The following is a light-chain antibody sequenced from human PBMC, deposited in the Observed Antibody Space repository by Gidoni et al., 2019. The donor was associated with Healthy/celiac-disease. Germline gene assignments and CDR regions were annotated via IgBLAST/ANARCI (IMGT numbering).Light chain of an antibody. V-gene: IGLV2-14*01. Sequence: QSALTQPASVSXXXGQSLTISCTGTSSDVGVYNYVSWYQQHPGKAPKLMIYDVSNRPSGVSNRFSGSKSGNTASLTISGLQAEDEADYYCSSYTSSSTPHYVFGTGTKVTVL. CDR3: SSYTSSSTPHYV. J-gene: IGLJ1*01. CDR2: DVS. CDR1: SSDVGVYNY.